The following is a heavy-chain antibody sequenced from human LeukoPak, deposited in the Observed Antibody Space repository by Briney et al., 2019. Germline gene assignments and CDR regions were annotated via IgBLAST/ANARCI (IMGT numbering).Heavy chain of an antibody. CDR2: ISSSSSTI. CDR1: GFTFSSYS. D-gene: IGHD2-21*02. J-gene: IGHJ4*02. CDR3: AKTQIVVVTAIDY. V-gene: IGHV3-48*01. Sequence: GGSLRLSCAASGFTFSSYSMNWVRQAPGKGLEWVSYISSSSSTIYYADSVKGRFTISRDNAKNSLYLQMNSLRAEDTAVYYCAKTQIVVVTAIDYWGQGTLVTVSS.